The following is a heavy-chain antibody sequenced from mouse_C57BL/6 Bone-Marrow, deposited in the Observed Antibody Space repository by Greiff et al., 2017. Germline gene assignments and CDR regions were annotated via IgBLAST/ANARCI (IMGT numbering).Heavy chain of an antibody. CDR1: GYTFTSYW. CDR2: IDPSDSYT. V-gene: IGHV1-69*01. CDR3: ARAYGSRQKGYLDY. J-gene: IGHJ2*01. Sequence: QVQLQQPGAELVMPGASVKLSCKASGYTFTSYWMHWVKQRPGQGLEWIGEIDPSDSYTNYNQKFKGKSTLTVDKSSSTAYMQLSSLTSEDSAVYYCARAYGSRQKGYLDYWGQGTTLTVSS. D-gene: IGHD1-1*01.